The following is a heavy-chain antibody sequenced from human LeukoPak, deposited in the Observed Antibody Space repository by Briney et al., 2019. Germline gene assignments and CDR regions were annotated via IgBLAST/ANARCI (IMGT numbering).Heavy chain of an antibody. CDR3: ARVNSGWYLDY. D-gene: IGHD6-19*01. CDR1: GCSISSYY. J-gene: IGHJ4*02. V-gene: IGHV4-59*01. Sequence: SETLSLTCTVSGCSISSYYWSWLRQPPGKGLEWIGYIYYSGSTNYNPSLKSRVTISVDTSKNQSSLKLSSVTAADTAVYYCARVNSGWYLDYWGQGTLVTVSS. CDR2: IYYSGST.